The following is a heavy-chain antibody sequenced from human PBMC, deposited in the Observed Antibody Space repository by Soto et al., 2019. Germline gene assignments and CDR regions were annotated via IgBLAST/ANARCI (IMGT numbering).Heavy chain of an antibody. V-gene: IGHV4-30-4*01. D-gene: IGHD2-2*01. Sequence: SETLSLTCTVSGGSITIGDYYWNWIRQSPGKGLEWIGHIFYSGTTDYNPSLKSRAAISLDTAKNQVSLELSSVTAADTAVYYCARDRRXSNSWSPGDSSFYGLDVWGQGSTVTVSS. CDR1: GGSITIGDYY. CDR3: ARDRRXSNSWSPGDSSFYGLDV. J-gene: IGHJ6*02. CDR2: IFYSGTT.